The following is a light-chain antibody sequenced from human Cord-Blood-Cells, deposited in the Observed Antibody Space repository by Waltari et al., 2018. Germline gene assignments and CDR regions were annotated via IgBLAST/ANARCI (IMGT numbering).Light chain of an antibody. J-gene: IGKJ4*01. CDR3: QQSYSTPLT. CDR2: DAS. Sequence: DIQMTQSPSSLSASVGDRVTITCRASQGMSSYLNWYQQKPGNAPKLMIYDASSLQSGVPSMFIGRRSRTDFTLTISSLQPEDFATYYCQQSYSTPLTFGGGTKVEIK. CDR1: QGMSSY. V-gene: IGKV1-39*01.